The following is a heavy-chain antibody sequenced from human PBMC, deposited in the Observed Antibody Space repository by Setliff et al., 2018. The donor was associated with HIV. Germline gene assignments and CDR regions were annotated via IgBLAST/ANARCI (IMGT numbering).Heavy chain of an antibody. V-gene: IGHV4-4*07. Sequence: PSETLSPTCSVSGGSISYYHWSWIRQPAGKGLEWIGRIYYTGFTDYNPSLKSRLTMSVDTSKNQFSLKLSSVTAADTAVYFCARSIYGSGSYPLDYWGQGILVTVSS. CDR3: ARSIYGSGSYPLDY. CDR2: IYYTGFT. CDR1: GGSISYYH. J-gene: IGHJ4*02. D-gene: IGHD3-10*01.